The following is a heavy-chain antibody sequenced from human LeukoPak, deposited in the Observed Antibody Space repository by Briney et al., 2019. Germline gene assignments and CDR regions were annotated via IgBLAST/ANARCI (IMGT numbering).Heavy chain of an antibody. J-gene: IGHJ3*02. CDR3: ARGHSGSYPEDAFDI. CDR1: GGSISSYY. V-gene: IGHV4-4*07. CDR2: IYTSGST. Sequence: SETLSLTCTVSGGSISSYYWSWIRQPAGKGLEWIGRIYTSGSTNYNPSLKSRVTMSVGTSKNQFSLKLSSVTAADTAVYYCARGHSGSYPEDAFDIWGQGTMVTVSS. D-gene: IGHD1-26*01.